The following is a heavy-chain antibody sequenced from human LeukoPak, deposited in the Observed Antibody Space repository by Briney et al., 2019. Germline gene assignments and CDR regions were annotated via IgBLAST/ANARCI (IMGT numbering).Heavy chain of an antibody. CDR2: VCYNGDYT. V-gene: IGHV4-59*01. J-gene: IGHJ3*01. CDR3: ARQMTTLTHGRTFDA. CDR1: CGSFIGYY. Sequence: PSETPSPTSIVSCGSFIGYYWHCLRQPPGPGLEWLGYVCYNGDYTDYIPSLKSRVTMAVDSSKMQFSLKLNSVSAADTAVYFCARQMTTLTHGRTFDAWGQGTMVTVSS. D-gene: IGHD4-17*01.